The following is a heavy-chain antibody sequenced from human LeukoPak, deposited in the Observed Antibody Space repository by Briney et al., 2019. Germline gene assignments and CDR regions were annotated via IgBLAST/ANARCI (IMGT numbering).Heavy chain of an antibody. CDR2: IWYDGSNK. Sequence: GTSLRLSCVVSGFTFSNFGMNWVRQAPGKGLEWVAIIWYDGSNKYYADSVKGRFTVSRDHSKNTLYLQMNSLRGDDTAMYYCARGSGYSSGWYYFDYWGQGTLVTVSS. D-gene: IGHD6-19*01. V-gene: IGHV3-33*01. CDR1: GFTFSNFG. J-gene: IGHJ4*02. CDR3: ARGSGYSSGWYYFDY.